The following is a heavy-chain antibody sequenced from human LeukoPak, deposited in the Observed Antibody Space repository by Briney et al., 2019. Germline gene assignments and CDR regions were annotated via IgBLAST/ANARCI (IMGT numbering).Heavy chain of an antibody. CDR3: ARLGIAAALHILDY. CDR1: GGSISGYY. J-gene: IGHJ4*02. CDR2: MYYSGSS. V-gene: IGHV4-59*08. D-gene: IGHD6-13*01. Sequence: SETLSLTCTVSGGSISGYYWSWIRQPPGKGLEWIGYMYYSGSSSYNPSLKSRVTISVDTSKNQFSLKLSSVTAADTAVYYCARLGIAAALHILDYWGQGTLVTVSS.